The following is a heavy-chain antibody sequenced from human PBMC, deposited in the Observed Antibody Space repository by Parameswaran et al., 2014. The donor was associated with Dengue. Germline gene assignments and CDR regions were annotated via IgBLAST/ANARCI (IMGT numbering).Heavy chain of an antibody. D-gene: IGHD3-9*01. J-gene: IGHJ4*02. CDR2: ITSKAYGETT. V-gene: IGHV3-49*02. CDR3: VSGYSSPFDF. Sequence: WIRQPPGKGLEWVGFITSKAYGETTEYAASVKGRFIISRDDSKTIAHLQMNRLKTEDTAVYYCVSGYSSPFDFWGQGTLVTVSS.